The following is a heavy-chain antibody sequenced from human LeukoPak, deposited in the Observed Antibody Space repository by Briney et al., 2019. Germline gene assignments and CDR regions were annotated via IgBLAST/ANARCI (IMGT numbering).Heavy chain of an antibody. V-gene: IGHV4-34*01. Sequence: KPSETLSLTCAVYGGSFSGYYWSWIRQPPGKGLEWIGEINHSGSTNYNPSLQSRVTISVDTSKNQFSLSLNSVTAADTAMYYCARGLGTLPPGGYWGQGTLVTVSS. J-gene: IGHJ4*02. D-gene: IGHD4-23*01. CDR2: INHSGST. CDR1: GGSFSGYY. CDR3: ARGLGTLPPGGY.